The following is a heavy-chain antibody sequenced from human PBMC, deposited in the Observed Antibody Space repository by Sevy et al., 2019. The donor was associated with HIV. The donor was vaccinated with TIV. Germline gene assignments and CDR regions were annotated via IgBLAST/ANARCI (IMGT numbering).Heavy chain of an antibody. CDR3: AKGSLGLRLGELSS. J-gene: IGHJ5*02. CDR2: ISGSGGST. CDR1: GFTFSSYA. Sequence: GGSLRLSCAASGFTFSSYAMSWVRQAPGKGLEWVSAISGSGGSTYYADSVKGRFTISRDNSKNTLYLQMNSLRAEDTAVYYCAKGSLGLRLGELSSWGQRTLVTVSS. D-gene: IGHD3-16*02. V-gene: IGHV3-23*01.